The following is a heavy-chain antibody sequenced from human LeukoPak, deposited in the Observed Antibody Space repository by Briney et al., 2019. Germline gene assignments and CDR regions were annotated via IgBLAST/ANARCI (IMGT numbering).Heavy chain of an antibody. CDR2: IYYSGST. J-gene: IGHJ5*02. V-gene: IGHV4-39*01. Sequence: SETLSLTCTVSGGSISSSSYYWGWIRQPPGKGLEWIGSIYYSGSTYYNPSLKSRVTISVDTSKNQFSLKLSSVTAADTAVYYCARTKFYYDSSGYPNWFDPWGQGTLVTVSS. CDR1: GGSISSSSYY. CDR3: ARTKFYYDSSGYPNWFDP. D-gene: IGHD3-22*01.